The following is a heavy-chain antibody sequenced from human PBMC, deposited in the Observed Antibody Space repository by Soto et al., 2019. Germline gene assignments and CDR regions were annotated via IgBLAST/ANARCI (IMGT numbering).Heavy chain of an antibody. V-gene: IGHV3-23*01. CDR2: ISGSGVSK. J-gene: IGHJ4*02. CDR1: GFTFSSYS. D-gene: IGHD6-13*01. CDR3: AKVGEQQLAPFHX. Sequence: RILACAASGFTFSSYSMSWVRQAPGKGLEWVEAISGSGVSKYYADSVNVRFTISRENSNNTLYLQMNSMRAEDTSVYYCAKVGEQQLAPFHXWGQATRVPVSX.